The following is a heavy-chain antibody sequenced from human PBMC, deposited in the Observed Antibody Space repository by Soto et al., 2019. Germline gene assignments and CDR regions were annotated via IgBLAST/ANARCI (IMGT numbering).Heavy chain of an antibody. Sequence: ASVKVSCKASVYTFTSYAMHWVRQAPGQRLEWMGWINAGNGNTKYSQKFQGRVTMTRDTSTSTVYMEMSSLRSEDTAVYYCARSLRGSGSSDYDYYYGMDVWGQGTMVTVSS. CDR2: INAGNGNT. CDR3: ARSLRGSGSSDYDYYYGMDV. CDR1: VYTFTSYA. V-gene: IGHV1-3*01. J-gene: IGHJ6*02. D-gene: IGHD3-10*01.